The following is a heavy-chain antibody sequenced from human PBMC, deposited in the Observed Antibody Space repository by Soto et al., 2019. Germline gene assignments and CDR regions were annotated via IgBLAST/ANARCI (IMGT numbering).Heavy chain of an antibody. CDR2: IIPLFGTT. Sequence: QVQVVQSGVEVRRPGSSVKVSCKASGDTFKNCVISWVRQAPGQGLEWMGGIIPLFGTTDFAQRFQGRLTITTDESTNTAYMELSRLRSEDTAKYYCAAELGFRKLSVVWGQGTTVIVSS. CDR3: AAELGFRKLSVV. J-gene: IGHJ6*02. D-gene: IGHD7-27*01. V-gene: IGHV1-69*01. CDR1: GDTFKNCV.